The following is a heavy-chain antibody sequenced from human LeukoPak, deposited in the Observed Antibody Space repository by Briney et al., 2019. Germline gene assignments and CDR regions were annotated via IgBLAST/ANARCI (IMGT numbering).Heavy chain of an antibody. Sequence: SETLSLTCTVSGGSISSYYWTWIRQPPGKGLEWIGYIDYSGSTNYNPSLKSRVTISLDTSKSQFSLKLSSVTAADTAVYYCASWRDGYSPFDYWGQGTLVTVSS. J-gene: IGHJ4*02. CDR1: GGSISSYY. CDR2: IDYSGST. D-gene: IGHD5-24*01. CDR3: ASWRDGYSPFDY. V-gene: IGHV4-59*12.